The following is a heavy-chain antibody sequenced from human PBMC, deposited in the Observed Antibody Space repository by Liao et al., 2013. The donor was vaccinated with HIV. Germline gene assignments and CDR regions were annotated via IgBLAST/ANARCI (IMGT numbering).Heavy chain of an antibody. CDR1: GGSINNHY. CDR2: IYTSGNT. J-gene: IGHJ4*02. V-gene: IGHV4-4*07. CDR3: ATVQRGSAPSTILYS. Sequence: QVQLQESGPGLVKPSETLSLTCAVSGGSINNHYWNWIRQPAGRGLEWIGRIYTSGNTNYNPSLKSRVTMSVDTSKNQFSLKLSSVTAADSAIYYCATVQRGSAPSTILYSWGRGSPGRRLP. D-gene: IGHD3-9*01.